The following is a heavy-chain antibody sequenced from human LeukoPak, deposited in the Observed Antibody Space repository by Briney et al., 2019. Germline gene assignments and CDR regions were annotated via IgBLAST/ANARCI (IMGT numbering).Heavy chain of an antibody. Sequence: GGSLRLSCAASGFTFSNAWMNWVRQAPGKGLEWVSAISNNGGYTYYADSVKGRFTISRDNSKNTLYLHMSSLRAEDTAVYYCASQSGSYFQINGPPNYWGQGTLVTVCS. D-gene: IGHD1-26*01. CDR3: ASQSGSYFQINGPPNY. J-gene: IGHJ4*02. CDR1: GFTFSNAW. CDR2: ISNNGGYT. V-gene: IGHV3-23*01.